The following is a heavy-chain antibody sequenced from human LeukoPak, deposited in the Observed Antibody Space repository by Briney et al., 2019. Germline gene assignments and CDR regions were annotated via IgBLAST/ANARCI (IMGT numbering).Heavy chain of an antibody. CDR1: GGSFTMSA. J-gene: IGHJ6*02. Sequence: ASVKVSCKASGGSFTMSAFNWVRQAPGQGLEWMGWISAYNGNTNYAQKLQGRVTMTTDTSTSTAYMELRSLRSDDTAVYYCAHYSGSSPYYGMDVWGQGTTVTVSS. CDR2: ISAYNGNT. D-gene: IGHD1-26*01. V-gene: IGHV1-18*01. CDR3: AHYSGSSPYYGMDV.